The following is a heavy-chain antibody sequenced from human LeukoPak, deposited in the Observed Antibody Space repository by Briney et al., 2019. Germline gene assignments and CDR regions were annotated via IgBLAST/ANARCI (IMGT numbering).Heavy chain of an antibody. Sequence: TGGSLRLSCAASGFTFSSYAMSWVRQAPGKGLEWVSAISGSGGSTYYADSVKGRFTISRDNSKNTLYLQMNSLRAEDTAVYYCAKGSFDRYGDYLRLYTSTNDGYGYWGQGTLVTVSS. CDR3: AKGSFDRYGDYLRLYTSTNDGYGY. CDR2: ISGSGGST. D-gene: IGHD4-17*01. J-gene: IGHJ4*02. CDR1: GFTFSSYA. V-gene: IGHV3-23*01.